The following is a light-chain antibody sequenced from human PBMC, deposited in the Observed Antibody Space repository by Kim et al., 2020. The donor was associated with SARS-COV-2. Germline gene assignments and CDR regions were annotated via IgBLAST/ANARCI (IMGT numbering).Light chain of an antibody. CDR1: QSLLNRSNNKNY. Sequence: DIVMTQSPDSLPVSLGERATINCKSSQSLLNRSNNKNYLAWYQQIPGQPPKLLISWPSTRGSGVPDLFSGSGSGTDFPLTISSLQAEDVAVYYYQQHYSTSSVTFGQGTRLEIK. CDR3: QQHYSTSSVT. CDR2: WPS. V-gene: IGKV4-1*01. J-gene: IGKJ5*01.